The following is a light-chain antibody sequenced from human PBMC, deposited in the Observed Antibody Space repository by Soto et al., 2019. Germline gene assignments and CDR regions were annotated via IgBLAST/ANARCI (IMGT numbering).Light chain of an antibody. CDR2: DAS. V-gene: IGKV1-5*01. J-gene: IGKJ1*01. CDR1: QSISSW. Sequence: DIQMTQSPSTLSASVGDRVTITCRASQSISSWLAWYQQKPGKAPKLLIYDASSLESGVPSRFGGSGSGTEFTLTISSLQPDDFATYYCQQYNSYPWTFGQGTNVEIK. CDR3: QQYNSYPWT.